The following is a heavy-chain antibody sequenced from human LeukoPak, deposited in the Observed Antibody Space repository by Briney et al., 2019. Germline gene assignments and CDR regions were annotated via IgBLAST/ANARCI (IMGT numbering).Heavy chain of an antibody. Sequence: GASVTVSCTASGYTFTIYYMHWVRQAPGQGLEWMGIINPSGGSTSYAQKFQGRVTMTRDTSTSTVYMELSSLRSEDTAVYYCARAGAYDFWSGYYGTYYGMDVWGQGTTVTVSS. J-gene: IGHJ6*02. CDR3: ARAGAYDFWSGYYGTYYGMDV. V-gene: IGHV1-46*01. CDR1: GYTFTIYY. D-gene: IGHD3-3*01. CDR2: INPSGGST.